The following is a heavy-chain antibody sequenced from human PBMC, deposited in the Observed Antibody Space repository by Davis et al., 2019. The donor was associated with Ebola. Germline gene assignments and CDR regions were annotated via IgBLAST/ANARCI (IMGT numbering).Heavy chain of an antibody. Sequence: MPGGSLRLSCAVYGGSFSGDYWSWIRQPPGKGLEWIGEINHSGSTNYNPSLKSRVTISLDMSKNQFSLKLSSVTAADTAVYYCARSNYGGNSEWQFRFDPWGQGTLVTVSS. D-gene: IGHD4-23*01. J-gene: IGHJ5*02. CDR3: ARSNYGGNSEWQFRFDP. CDR1: GGSFSGDY. V-gene: IGHV4-34*01. CDR2: INHSGST.